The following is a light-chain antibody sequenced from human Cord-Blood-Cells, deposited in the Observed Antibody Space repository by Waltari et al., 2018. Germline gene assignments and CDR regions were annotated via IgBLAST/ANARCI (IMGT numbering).Light chain of an antibody. CDR1: SSDVGGYKY. CDR2: DVS. Sequence: QSALTQPAAVSGSPGQSIPISCTGTSSDVGGYKYVSWYQQHPGKAPKRMIYDVSNRPSGVSNRFSGSKSGNTASLTISGLQAEDEADYYCSSYTSSSTVVFGGGTKLTVL. V-gene: IGLV2-14*01. CDR3: SSYTSSSTVV. J-gene: IGLJ2*01.